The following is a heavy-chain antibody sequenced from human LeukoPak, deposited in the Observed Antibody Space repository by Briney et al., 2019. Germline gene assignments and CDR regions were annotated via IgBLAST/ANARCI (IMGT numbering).Heavy chain of an antibody. V-gene: IGHV3-21*04. Sequence: GGSLRLSCAASGFTFSSYSMNWVRQAPGKGLEWVSSINSDSSLMFYAESVKGRFTISRDNAGNSLYLQMNSLRVEDTAIYYCARRRGDVWGQGTTVTVSS. CDR2: INSDSSLM. CDR3: ARRRGDV. CDR1: GFTFSSYS. J-gene: IGHJ6*02.